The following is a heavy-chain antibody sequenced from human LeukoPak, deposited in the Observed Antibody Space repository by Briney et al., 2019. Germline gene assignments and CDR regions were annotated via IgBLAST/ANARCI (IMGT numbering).Heavy chain of an antibody. CDR1: GYTFTGYY. CDR3: ARDVLRTGYCSGGSCYSRIAFDI. CDR2: INPNSGGS. V-gene: IGHV1-2*02. D-gene: IGHD2-15*01. J-gene: IGHJ3*02. Sequence: ASVKVSCKASGYTFTGYYMHWVRQAPGQGLEWMGWINPNSGGSNYAQKFQGRVTMTRDTSISTAYMELSRLRSDDTAVYYCARDVLRTGYCSGGSCYSRIAFDIWGQGTMVTVSS.